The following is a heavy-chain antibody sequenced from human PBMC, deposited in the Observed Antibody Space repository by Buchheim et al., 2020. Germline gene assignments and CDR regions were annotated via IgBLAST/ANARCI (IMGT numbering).Heavy chain of an antibody. CDR3: ARDPRGAVAVAPFDY. CDR1: GYTFTSYY. D-gene: IGHD6-19*01. Sequence: QVQLVQSGAEVKKPGASVKVSCKASGYTFTSYYMHWVRQAPGQGLEWMGIINPSGGSPSYAQKFQGRVTMTRDQSTSTVYMELSSLRSEDTAVYYCARDPRGAVAVAPFDYWGQGTL. V-gene: IGHV1-46*03. CDR2: INPSGGSP. J-gene: IGHJ4*02.